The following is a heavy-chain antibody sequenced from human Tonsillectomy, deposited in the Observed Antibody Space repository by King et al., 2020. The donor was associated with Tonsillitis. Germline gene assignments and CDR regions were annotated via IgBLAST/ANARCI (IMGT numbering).Heavy chain of an antibody. CDR2: IYPGDSHT. J-gene: IGHJ4*02. Sequence: QLVQSGAEVKKPGESLRFSCEGSGYSFTNYWIGWVRQVPGKGLEWMGIIYPGDSHTRYSPSFQGQVTISADKSISTAYLQWSSLKASDTAMYYCARGVLGAALDYFDYWGQGTLVTVSS. CDR3: ARGVLGAALDYFDY. CDR1: GYSFTNYW. D-gene: IGHD3-10*01. V-gene: IGHV5-51*03.